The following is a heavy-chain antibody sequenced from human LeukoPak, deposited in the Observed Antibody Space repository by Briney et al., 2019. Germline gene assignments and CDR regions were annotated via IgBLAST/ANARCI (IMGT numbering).Heavy chain of an antibody. CDR1: GFTFSSYW. D-gene: IGHD1-26*01. CDR3: ARDRGRSSLDY. V-gene: IGHV3-7*01. J-gene: IGHJ4*02. Sequence: PGGSLRLSCAVSGFTFSSYWMSWVRQAPGKGLEWVASMKPDGSESWYVDSVKGRFTISRDNSKNLLYLQLTSLRAEDTALYYCARDRGRSSLDYWGQGTLVSVSS. CDR2: MKPDGSES.